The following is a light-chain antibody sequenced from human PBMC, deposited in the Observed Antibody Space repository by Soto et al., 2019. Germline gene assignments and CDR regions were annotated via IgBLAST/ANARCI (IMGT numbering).Light chain of an antibody. CDR1: NSDVGTFYF. J-gene: IGLJ1*01. CDR3: CSYAGSYTYV. CDR2: DVT. Sequence: QSVLTQPRAVSGSPGQSVTISCTGTNSDVGTFYFVSWYQQYPDKGPKLIIYDVTERPSGVPDRFSGSKSGNTASLTISGSQAEDEADYYCCSYAGSYTYVFGSGTKVTVL. V-gene: IGLV2-11*01.